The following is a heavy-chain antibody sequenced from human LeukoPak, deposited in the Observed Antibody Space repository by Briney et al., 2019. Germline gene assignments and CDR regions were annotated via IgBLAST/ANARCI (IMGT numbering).Heavy chain of an antibody. J-gene: IGHJ3*02. CDR1: GYTFTSYG. CDR2: INPNSGGT. CDR3: ARESYGDHAFDI. D-gene: IGHD4-17*01. Sequence: ASVKVSCKASGYTFTSYGISWVRQAPGQGLEWMGWINPNSGGTNYAQKFQGRVTMTRDTSISTAYMELSRLRSDDTAVYYCARESYGDHAFDIWGQGTMVTVSS. V-gene: IGHV1-2*02.